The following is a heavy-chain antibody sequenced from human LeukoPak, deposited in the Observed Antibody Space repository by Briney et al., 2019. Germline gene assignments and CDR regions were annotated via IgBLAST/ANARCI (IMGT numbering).Heavy chain of an antibody. J-gene: IGHJ4*02. CDR2: IYYRGSS. Sequence: SETLSLTCTVSGGSMSSSSHYWGWIRQPPGKGLEWIGTIYYRGSSSYNPSLKSRVTMSVDTSKNHFSLKLSSVTAADTAVYFCARQSDSSGYYSFNYWGQGTLVTVSS. V-gene: IGHV4-39*01. CDR1: GGSMSSSSHY. CDR3: ARQSDSSGYYSFNY. D-gene: IGHD3-22*01.